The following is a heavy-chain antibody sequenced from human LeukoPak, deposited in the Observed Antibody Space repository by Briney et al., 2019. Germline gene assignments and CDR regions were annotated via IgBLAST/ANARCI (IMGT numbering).Heavy chain of an antibody. CDR1: GFTFSSYG. CDR3: AKGSSSWADEFDY. CDR2: ISYDGSNK. J-gene: IGHJ4*02. Sequence: PGRSLRLSCAASGFTFSSYGMHWVRQAPGKGLEWVAVISYDGSNKYYADSVKGRFTISRDNSKNTLYLQMNSLRAEDTAVYYCAKGSSSWADEFDYWGQGTLVTVSS. D-gene: IGHD6-13*01. V-gene: IGHV3-30*18.